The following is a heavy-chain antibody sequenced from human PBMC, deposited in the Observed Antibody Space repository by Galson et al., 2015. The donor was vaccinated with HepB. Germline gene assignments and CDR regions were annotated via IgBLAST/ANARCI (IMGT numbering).Heavy chain of an antibody. D-gene: IGHD5-24*01. CDR3: ARVPGGMATTESYYFDY. J-gene: IGHJ4*02. V-gene: IGHV4-31*03. CDR1: GGSISSGGYY. CDR2: IYYSGST. Sequence: TLSLTCTVSGGSISSGGYYWSWIRQHPGKGLEWIGYIYYSGSTYYNPSLKSRVTISVDTSKNQFSLKLSSVTAADTAVYYCARVPGGMATTESYYFDYWGQGTLVTVSS.